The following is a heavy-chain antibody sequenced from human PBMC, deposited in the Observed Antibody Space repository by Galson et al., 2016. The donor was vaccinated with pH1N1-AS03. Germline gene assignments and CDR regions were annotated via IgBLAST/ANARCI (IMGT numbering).Heavy chain of an antibody. CDR1: GYTFTSYG. Sequence: SVKVSCKASGYTFTSYGISWVRQAPGQGLEWMEWISGDNGNTNYAQKFQGRVTMTTDTSTSTAYMELRSLRSDDTAVFYCARDLGGGIIKEAYWGQGTLVTVSS. CDR2: ISGDNGNT. J-gene: IGHJ4*02. V-gene: IGHV1-18*04. CDR3: ARDLGGGIIKEAY. D-gene: IGHD3-10*01.